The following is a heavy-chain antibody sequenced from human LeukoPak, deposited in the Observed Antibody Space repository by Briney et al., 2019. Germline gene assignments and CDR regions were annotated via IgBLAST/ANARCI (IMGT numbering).Heavy chain of an antibody. D-gene: IGHD3-22*01. CDR3: ARVWGDYYDSIRAFDI. J-gene: IGHJ3*02. CDR1: GYTFTSYG. CDR2: ISAYNGNT. V-gene: IGHV1-18*01. Sequence: ASVKVSCKASGYTFTSYGISWVRQAPGQGLERMGWISAYNGNTNYAQKLQGRVTMTTDTPTSTAYMELRSLRSDDTAVYYCARVWGDYYDSIRAFDIWGQGTMVTVSS.